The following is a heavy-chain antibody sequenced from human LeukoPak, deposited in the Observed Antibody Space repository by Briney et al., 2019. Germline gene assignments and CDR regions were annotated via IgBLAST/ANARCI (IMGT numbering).Heavy chain of an antibody. D-gene: IGHD6-19*01. V-gene: IGHV3-23*01. CDR1: GFTFNRNA. Sequence: GGSLRLSCAASGFTFNRNAISWVRQAPGKGLEWVSTIGGRGDKTFYADSVKGRFTISRDNSKNMVHLQMNSLTGEDTALYYCVRRGDASSGWGDHDFWGQGALVTVSS. CDR3: VRRGDASSGWGDHDF. J-gene: IGHJ4*02. CDR2: IGGRGDKT.